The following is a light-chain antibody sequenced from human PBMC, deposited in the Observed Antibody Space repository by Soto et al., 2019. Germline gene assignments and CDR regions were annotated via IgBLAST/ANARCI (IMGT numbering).Light chain of an antibody. CDR1: QSVSSSY. CDR3: QQYGSSPGT. V-gene: IGKV3-20*01. Sequence: EIVLTQSPGTLSLSPGERDTLSCRASQSVSSSYLAWYQHKPGQAPRLLIYGASSRATGIPDRFSGSGSGTDFTLTISRLEPEDFAVYYCQQYGSSPGTFGPGTKVDIK. CDR2: GAS. J-gene: IGKJ3*01.